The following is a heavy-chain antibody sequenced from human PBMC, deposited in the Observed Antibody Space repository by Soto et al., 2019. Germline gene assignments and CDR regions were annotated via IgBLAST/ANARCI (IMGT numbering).Heavy chain of an antibody. Sequence: ASVKVSCKASGYTFTSYDINWVRQATGQGLEWMGWMNPNSGNTGYAQKFQGRVTMTRNTSISTAYMELSSLRSEDTAVYYCARGGEYCSGGSCSDDYWGQGALVTVSS. V-gene: IGHV1-8*01. J-gene: IGHJ4*02. CDR2: MNPNSGNT. CDR1: GYTFTSYD. D-gene: IGHD2-15*01. CDR3: ARGGEYCSGGSCSDDY.